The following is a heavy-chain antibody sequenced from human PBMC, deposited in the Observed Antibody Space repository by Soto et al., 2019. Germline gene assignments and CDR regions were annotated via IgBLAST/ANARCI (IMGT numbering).Heavy chain of an antibody. Sequence: QVQLVQSGAEVKKPGASVKVSCKASGYTFTGYYMHWVRQAPGQGLEWMGWINPNSGGTNYAQKFQGWVTMTRDTSISTAYMELSRLRSDDTAVYYCARSHIVVVTASYGMDVWGQGTTVTVSS. J-gene: IGHJ6*02. D-gene: IGHD2-21*02. CDR1: GYTFTGYY. CDR2: INPNSGGT. V-gene: IGHV1-2*04. CDR3: ARSHIVVVTASYGMDV.